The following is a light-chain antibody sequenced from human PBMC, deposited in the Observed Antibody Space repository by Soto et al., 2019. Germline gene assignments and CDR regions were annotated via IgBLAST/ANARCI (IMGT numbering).Light chain of an antibody. Sequence: EIVLTQSPDTLSLSPGERATLFCRASQTLSINSLAWYQQKPGQAPRLLIYAASTRHTGIPDRFNGSGSGTDFALTINRLEPEDFATYYCQQSYSNPRTFGQGTKVEIK. CDR3: QQSYSNPRT. V-gene: IGKV3D-20*02. J-gene: IGKJ1*01. CDR2: AAS. CDR1: QTLSINS.